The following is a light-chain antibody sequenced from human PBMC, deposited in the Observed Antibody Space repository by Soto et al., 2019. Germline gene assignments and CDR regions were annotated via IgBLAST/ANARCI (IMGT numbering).Light chain of an antibody. CDR3: SSYTSSSSLV. CDR2: EVS. J-gene: IGLJ1*01. CDR1: ASDVGAYDY. V-gene: IGLV2-14*01. Sequence: QSVLTQPASVSGSPGQSITISCTGTASDVGAYDYVSWYRQDPGKAPKVMIYEVSNRPSGVSNRFSGSKSGNTASLTISGLQAEDEADYYCSSYTSSSSLVFGTGTKLTVL.